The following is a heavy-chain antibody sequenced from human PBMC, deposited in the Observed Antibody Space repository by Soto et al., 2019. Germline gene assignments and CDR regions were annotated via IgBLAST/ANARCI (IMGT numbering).Heavy chain of an antibody. CDR1: GGTFDTFA. Sequence: QVQLVQSGAEVKKPGSSVKVSCKASGGTFDTFAFSWVRQAPGQGLEWLGGIIPVLGRANYAQRFQDRVSASADGSTSTAFMELSSLNSDDTAVYYCARGPWTQEGPKYYFDCWGQGTLVTVSS. CDR2: IIPVLGRA. D-gene: IGHD5-18*01. V-gene: IGHV1-69*01. CDR3: ARGPWTQEGPKYYFDC. J-gene: IGHJ4*02.